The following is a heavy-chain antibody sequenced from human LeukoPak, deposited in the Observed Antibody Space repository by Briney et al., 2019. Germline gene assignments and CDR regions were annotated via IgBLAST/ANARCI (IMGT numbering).Heavy chain of an antibody. V-gene: IGHV3-23*01. Sequence: GACLRLSCAASGFTFSTFAMIWVRQAPGKGLEWVSAIVVGGGITFSADSVKGQFTISRDNSKNTLYLQMNSLRAEDTVVYYCARTSLGHPPYYYSMDVWGQGTTVTVSS. D-gene: IGHD7-27*01. J-gene: IGHJ6*02. CDR1: GFTFSTFA. CDR2: IVVGGGIT. CDR3: ARTSLGHPPYYYSMDV.